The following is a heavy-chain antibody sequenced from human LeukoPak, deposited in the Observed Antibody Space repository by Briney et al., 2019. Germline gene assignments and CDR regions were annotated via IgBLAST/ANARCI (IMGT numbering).Heavy chain of an antibody. Sequence: GASVKVSCKASGYTFTSYYMHWVRQAPGQGLEWMGIINPSSGSTSYAQKFQGRVTMTRDTSTSTVYMELSSLRAEDTAVYYCARFSRHSSGEYYYYGMDVWGQGTTVTVSS. J-gene: IGHJ6*02. V-gene: IGHV1-46*01. CDR3: ARFSRHSSGEYYYYGMDV. CDR1: GYTFTSYY. D-gene: IGHD6-19*01. CDR2: INPSSGST.